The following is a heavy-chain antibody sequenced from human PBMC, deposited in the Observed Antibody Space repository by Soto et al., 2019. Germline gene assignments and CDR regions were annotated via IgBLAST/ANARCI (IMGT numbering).Heavy chain of an antibody. V-gene: IGHV5-51*01. J-gene: IGHJ3*02. CDR3: ARHRYCSGGSCYRSAFAI. CDR1: VYSFTSYW. D-gene: IGHD2-15*01. Sequence: GESLKISCKCSVYSFTSYWIGWVRQMPGKGLEWMGIIYPGDSDTRYSPSFQGQVTISADKSISTAYLQWSSLKASDTAMYYCARHRYCSGGSCYRSAFAIWGQGTMVTVSS. CDR2: IYPGDSDT.